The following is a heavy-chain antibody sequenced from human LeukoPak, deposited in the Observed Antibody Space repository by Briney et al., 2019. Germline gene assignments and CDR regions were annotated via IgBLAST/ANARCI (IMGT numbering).Heavy chain of an antibody. CDR3: ASSYYDDSSGYYYSPDY. CDR2: IIPIFSTT. Sequence: SVQVPCKASGCTFSSYAISWVRQAPGQGLEWTGGIIPIFSTTNYAQKFQGRVTITADESTSTAYMELSSLRSEDTAVYYCASSYYDDSSGYYYSPDYWGQGTLVTVSS. J-gene: IGHJ4*02. D-gene: IGHD3-22*01. V-gene: IGHV1-69*13. CDR1: GCTFSSYA.